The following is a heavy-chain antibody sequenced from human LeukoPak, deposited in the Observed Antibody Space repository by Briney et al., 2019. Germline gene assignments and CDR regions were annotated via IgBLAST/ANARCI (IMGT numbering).Heavy chain of an antibody. CDR2: IYYSGST. J-gene: IGHJ4*02. CDR3: ARVWQQLVIEGFDY. V-gene: IGHV4-39*07. D-gene: IGHD6-13*01. Sequence: PSETLSLTCTVSGGSISSSSYYWGWIRQPPGKGLEWIGSIYYSGSTYYNPSLKSRVTISVDTSKNQFSLKLSSVTAADTAVYYCARVWQQLVIEGFDYWGQGTLVTVSS. CDR1: GGSISSSSYY.